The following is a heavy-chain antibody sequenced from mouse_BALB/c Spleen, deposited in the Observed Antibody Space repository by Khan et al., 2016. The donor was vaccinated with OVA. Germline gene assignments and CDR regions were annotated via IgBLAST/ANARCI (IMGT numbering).Heavy chain of an antibody. Sequence: QVRLQQSGAELAKPGASVKMSCTASGYTFTSYWMHWVKQRPGQGLEWIGYINPSTGYTEYNQKFKDKATLTADKSSSTAYMQLSSLTSEDSAVYYCANHGSSSAWFAYWGQGTLVTVSA. J-gene: IGHJ3*01. CDR1: GYTFTSYW. D-gene: IGHD1-1*01. CDR3: ANHGSSSAWFAY. V-gene: IGHV1-7*01. CDR2: INPSTGYT.